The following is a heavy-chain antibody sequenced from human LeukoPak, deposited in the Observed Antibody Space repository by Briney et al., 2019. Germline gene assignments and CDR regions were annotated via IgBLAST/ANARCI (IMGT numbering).Heavy chain of an antibody. CDR1: GFTFSSYA. V-gene: IGHV3-23*01. CDR2: IIGSGGST. CDR3: AKWAPSYYDSSAIRPHYFDY. D-gene: IGHD3-22*01. J-gene: IGHJ4*02. Sequence: GGSLRLSCAASGFTFSSYAMSWVRQAPGKGLEWVSAIIGSGGSTYYADSVKGRFTISRDNSKNTLYLQMNSLRAEDTAVYYCAKWAPSYYDSSAIRPHYFDYWGQGTLVTVSS.